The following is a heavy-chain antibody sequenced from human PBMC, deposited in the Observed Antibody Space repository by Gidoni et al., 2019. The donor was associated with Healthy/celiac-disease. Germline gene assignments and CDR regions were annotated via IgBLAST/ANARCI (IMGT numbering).Heavy chain of an antibody. CDR2: IYHSGST. CDR3: ARGAGDSGVGWFDP. D-gene: IGHD4-17*01. CDR1: GGSISSGGYS. J-gene: IGHJ5*02. V-gene: IGHV4-30-2*01. Sequence: QLQLQESGSGLVKPSQTLSLTCAVSGGSISSGGYSWSWIRQPPGKGLEWIGYIYHSGSTYYNPSLKSRVTISVDRSKNQFSLKLSSVTAPDTAVYYCARGAGDSGVGWFDPWGQGTLVTVSS.